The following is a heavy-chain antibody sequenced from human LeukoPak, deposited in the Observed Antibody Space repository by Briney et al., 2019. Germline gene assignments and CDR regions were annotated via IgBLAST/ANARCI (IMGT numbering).Heavy chain of an antibody. Sequence: GGSLSLSCAASGFTSSSYAMTWVRQAPGQGLEWVSGNSGSGGSTYYADSVKGRFTISRDNSKNTLYLQMNSLRAEDTAVYYCAKVIVSVDTAIDYWGQGTLVTVSS. J-gene: IGHJ4*02. CDR1: GFTSSSYA. D-gene: IGHD5-18*01. CDR3: AKVIVSVDTAIDY. CDR2: NSGSGGST. V-gene: IGHV3-23*01.